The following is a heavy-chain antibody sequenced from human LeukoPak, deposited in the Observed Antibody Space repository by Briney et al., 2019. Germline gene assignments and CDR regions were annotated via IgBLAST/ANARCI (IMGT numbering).Heavy chain of an antibody. CDR2: ITGSGGDT. D-gene: IGHD3-10*01. CDR1: GFTFNSYA. V-gene: IGHV3-23*01. Sequence: GGSLRLSCAASGFTFNSYAMSWVRHAPGKVLELVSAITGSGGDTYHADSVKGRFTISRDNSKNTLYLQMNSLRAEDTAVYYCAKGSRDSRPYYFDLWGQGTLVTVSS. J-gene: IGHJ4*02. CDR3: AKGSRDSRPYYFDL.